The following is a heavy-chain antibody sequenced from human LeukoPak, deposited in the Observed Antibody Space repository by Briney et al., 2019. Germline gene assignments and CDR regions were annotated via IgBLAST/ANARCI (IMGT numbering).Heavy chain of an antibody. CDR2: TYYSGST. CDR3: ARVPPTDYYYGMDV. CDR1: GGSISSYY. J-gene: IGHJ6*02. Sequence: SETLSLTCTVSGGSISSYYWSWIRRPPGKGLEWIGYTYYSGSTNYNPSLKSRVTISVDTSKNQFSLKLSSVTAADTAVYYCARVPPTDYYYGMDVWGQGTTVTVSS. V-gene: IGHV4-59*01.